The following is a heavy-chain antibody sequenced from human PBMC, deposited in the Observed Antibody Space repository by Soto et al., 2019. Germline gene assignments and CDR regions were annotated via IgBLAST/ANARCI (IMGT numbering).Heavy chain of an antibody. J-gene: IGHJ6*01. CDR1: GGTFSSYA. V-gene: IGHV1-69*13. Sequence: SVKVSCKASGGTFSSYAISWVRQAPGQGLEWMGGIIPIFGTANYAQKFQGRVTITADESTSTAYMELSSLRSEDTAVYYCARDQGTGATSYYSCGKNGWGKGTRVSAAS. D-gene: IGHD1-7*01. CDR3: ARDQGTGATSYYSCGKNG. CDR2: IIPIFGTA.